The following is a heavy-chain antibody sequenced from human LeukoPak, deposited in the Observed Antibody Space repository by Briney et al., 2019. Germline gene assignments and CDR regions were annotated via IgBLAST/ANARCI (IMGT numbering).Heavy chain of an antibody. CDR2: INAGNGNT. CDR1: GYTFTSYA. Sequence: ASVKVSCTASGYTFTSYAMHWVRQAPGQRLEWMGWINAGNGNTKYSQKFQGRDTITRDTSASTAYMELSSLRSEDTAVYYCAKAYYYDSSGYWDYWGQGTLVTVSS. CDR3: AKAYYYDSSGYWDY. V-gene: IGHV1-3*01. J-gene: IGHJ4*02. D-gene: IGHD3-22*01.